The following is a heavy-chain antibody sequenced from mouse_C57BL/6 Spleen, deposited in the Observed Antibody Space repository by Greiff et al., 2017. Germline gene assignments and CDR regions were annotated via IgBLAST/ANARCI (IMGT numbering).Heavy chain of an antibody. V-gene: IGHV1-62-2*01. Sequence: VKVVESGAELVKPGASVKLSCKASGYTFTEYTIHWVKQRSGQGLEWIGWFYPGSGSIKYNEKFKDKATLTADKSSSTVYMELSRLTSEDSAVYFCARHEFPYYTPSHFDVWGTGTTVTVSS. CDR2: FYPGSGSI. CDR3: ARHEFPYYTPSHFDV. CDR1: GYTFTEYT. J-gene: IGHJ1*03. D-gene: IGHD1-1*01.